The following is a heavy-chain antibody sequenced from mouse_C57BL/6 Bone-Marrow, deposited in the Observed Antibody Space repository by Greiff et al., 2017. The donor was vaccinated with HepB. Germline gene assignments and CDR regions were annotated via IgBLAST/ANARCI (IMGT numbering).Heavy chain of an antibody. J-gene: IGHJ4*01. CDR1: GYTFTDHT. V-gene: IGHV1-78*01. CDR2: IYPRDGST. Sequence: VQLQQSDAELVKPGASVKISCKVSGYTFTDHTIHWMKQRPEQGLEWIGYIYPRDGSTKYNEKFKGKATLTADKSSSTAYMQLNSLTSEDSAVYFCSRGRNAVYYAMDYWGRGTSVTVSS. CDR3: SRGRNAVYYAMDY.